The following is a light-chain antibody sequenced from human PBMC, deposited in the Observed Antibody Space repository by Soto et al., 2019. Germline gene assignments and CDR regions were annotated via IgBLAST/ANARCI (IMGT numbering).Light chain of an antibody. V-gene: IGKV3-20*01. CDR1: QSVPRTY. CDR2: GAS. CDR3: QQYGSSYWT. J-gene: IGKJ1*01. Sequence: DIVLTQSPGSLSLSPGERATLSCRASQSVPRTYLAWYQQKPGQTPSLLIYGASTMAPGIPDRFSGSGSGTDFTLTISRLEPEDFGVYYCQQYGSSYWTFGQGTKVEIK.